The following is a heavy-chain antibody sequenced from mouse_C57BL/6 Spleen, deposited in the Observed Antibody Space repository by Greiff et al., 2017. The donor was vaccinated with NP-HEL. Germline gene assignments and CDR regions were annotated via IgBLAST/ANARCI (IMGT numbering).Heavy chain of an antibody. J-gene: IGHJ3*01. D-gene: IGHD1-1*01. Sequence: VQLQQSGAELMKPGASVKLSCKATGYTFTGYWIEWVKQRPGHGLEWIGEILPGSGSTNYNEKFKGKATFTADTSSNTAYMQLSSLTTEDSAIYYCARGGLITTVVAKEFAYWGQGTLVTVSA. CDR2: ILPGSGST. V-gene: IGHV1-9*01. CDR3: ARGGLITTVVAKEFAY. CDR1: GYTFTGYW.